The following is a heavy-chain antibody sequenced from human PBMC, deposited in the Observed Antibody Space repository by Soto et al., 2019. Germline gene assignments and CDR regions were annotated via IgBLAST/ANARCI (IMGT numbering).Heavy chain of an antibody. CDR1: AYSFTSYW. CDR3: ARPNSCSGGSCYVSDAFDI. J-gene: IGHJ3*02. Sequence: PGESLKVSSEGAAYSFTSYWSSWLRTMPLKGLELMFIIYPGDSDTRYSPSFQGQVTISADKSISTAYLQWSSLKASDTAMYYCARPNSCSGGSCYVSDAFDIWGQGTRVTVS. D-gene: IGHD2-15*01. V-gene: IGHV5-51*01. CDR2: IYPGDSDT.